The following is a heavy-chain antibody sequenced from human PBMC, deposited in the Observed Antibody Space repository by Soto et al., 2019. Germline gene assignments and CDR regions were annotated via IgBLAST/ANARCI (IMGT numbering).Heavy chain of an antibody. CDR3: VGDVRGRSYRFDY. J-gene: IGHJ4*02. V-gene: IGHV4-59*08. CDR2: YYYSGT. Sequence: PSETLSLTCTVSGDSINNDYWNWIRQPPGKELEWIVYYYYSGTNYNPSLKSRVTISVDTAKNQFSLRLRSVTAADTAVYYCVGDVRGRSYRFDYWGQGTLVTVSS. D-gene: IGHD1-26*01. CDR1: GDSINNDY.